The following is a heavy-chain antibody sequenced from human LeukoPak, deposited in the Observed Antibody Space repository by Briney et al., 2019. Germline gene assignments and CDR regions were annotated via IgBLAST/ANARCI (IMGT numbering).Heavy chain of an antibody. CDR3: ARAKYSSSSGFAVFDY. V-gene: IGHV3-30-3*01. D-gene: IGHD6-6*01. J-gene: IGHJ4*02. CDR2: ISYDGSNK. Sequence: GRSLRLSCAASGFTFSSYAMHWVRQAPGKGLEWVAVISYDGSNKYYADSVKGRFTISRDNSKNTLYLQMNSLRAEDTAVYYCARAKYSSSSGFAVFDYWGQGTLVTVSS. CDR1: GFTFSSYA.